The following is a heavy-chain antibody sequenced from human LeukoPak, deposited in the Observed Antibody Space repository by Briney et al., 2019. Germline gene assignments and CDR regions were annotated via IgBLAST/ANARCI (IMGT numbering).Heavy chain of an antibody. V-gene: IGHV1-8*01. D-gene: IGHD6-19*01. CDR2: MNPNSGNT. Sequence: ASVKVSCKASGYTFTSYDINWVRQATGQGLEWMGWMNPNSGNTGYAQKFQGRVTMTRNTSISTAYMELSSLRSEDTAVYYCARASVAGTGDWFDPGGQGTLVTVSA. J-gene: IGHJ5*02. CDR3: ARASVAGTGDWFDP. CDR1: GYTFTSYD.